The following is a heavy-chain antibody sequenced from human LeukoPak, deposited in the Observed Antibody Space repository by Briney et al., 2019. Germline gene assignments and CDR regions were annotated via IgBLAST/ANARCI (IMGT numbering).Heavy chain of an antibody. V-gene: IGHV4-34*01. Sequence: SEALSLTCAGYGGSFSGYYWSWIRQPPGKGLEWIGEINHSGSTNYNPSLKSRVTISVDTSKNQFSLKLSSVTAADTAVYYCARDQSCSGGSCYSPFDYWGQGTLVTVSS. CDR2: INHSGST. CDR1: GGSFSGYY. J-gene: IGHJ4*02. CDR3: ARDQSCSGGSCYSPFDY. D-gene: IGHD2-15*01.